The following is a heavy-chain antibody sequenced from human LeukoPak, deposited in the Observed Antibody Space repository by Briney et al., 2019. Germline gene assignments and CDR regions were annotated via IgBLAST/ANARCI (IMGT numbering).Heavy chain of an antibody. J-gene: IGHJ4*02. CDR3: ARLAGVVIYYFDY. V-gene: IGHV4-34*01. CDR1: GGSFSGDY. CDR2: INHSGST. Sequence: SETLSLTCAVYGGSFSGDYWSWIRQPPGKGLEWIGEINHSGSTNYNPSLKSRVTISVDTSKNQFSLKLSSVTAADTAVYYCARLAGVVIYYFDYWGQGTLVTVSS. D-gene: IGHD3-3*01.